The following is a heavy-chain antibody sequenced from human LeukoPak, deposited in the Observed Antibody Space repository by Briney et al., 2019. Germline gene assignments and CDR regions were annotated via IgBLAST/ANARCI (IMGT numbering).Heavy chain of an antibody. CDR2: ISYDGSNK. CDR1: GFTFSSYA. J-gene: IGHJ4*02. V-gene: IGHV3-30*04. Sequence: GGSLRLSCAASGFTFSSYAMHWVRQAPGKGLEWVAVISYDGSNKYYADSVKGRFTISRDNSKNTLYLQMNSLRAEDTAVYYCAGQTRPFDYWGQGTLVPVSS. CDR3: AGQTRPFDY.